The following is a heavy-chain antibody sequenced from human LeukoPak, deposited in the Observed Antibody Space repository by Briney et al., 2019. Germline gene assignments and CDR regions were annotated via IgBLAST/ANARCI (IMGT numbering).Heavy chain of an antibody. CDR3: ASTPNYYDTSGRFDY. J-gene: IGHJ4*02. V-gene: IGHV4-59*12. Sequence: SETLSLTCTVSGGSISSYYWSWIRQPPGKGLEWIAYIYYSGSTNYNPSLKSRVTISVDTSKNQFSLNLTSVTAADTAVYYCASTPNYYDTSGRFDYWGQGTLVTVSS. CDR1: GGSISSYY. D-gene: IGHD3-22*01. CDR2: IYYSGST.